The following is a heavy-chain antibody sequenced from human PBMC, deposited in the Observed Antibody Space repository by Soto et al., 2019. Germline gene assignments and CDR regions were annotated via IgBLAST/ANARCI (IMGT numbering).Heavy chain of an antibody. D-gene: IGHD2-2*01. Sequence: GGSLRLSCAASGFTFNTYGMHWVRQAPGKGLEWVAVIAYDGSDKYYADSVKGRFSISRDNSKNTLYLQMNSLRAEDMAVYYCAKVTGYCTSASCRRDYYYYYYGMDVWGQGTTVTVSS. CDR3: AKVTGYCTSASCRRDYYYYYYGMDV. J-gene: IGHJ6*02. CDR2: IAYDGSDK. CDR1: GFTFNTYG. V-gene: IGHV3-30*18.